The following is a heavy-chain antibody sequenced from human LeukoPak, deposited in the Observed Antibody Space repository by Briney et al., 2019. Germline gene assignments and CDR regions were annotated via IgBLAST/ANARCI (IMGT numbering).Heavy chain of an antibody. CDR1: GGSISSYY. Sequence: SETLSLTCTVSGGSISSYYWSWIRQPAGEGLEWIGRIYTSGSTNYNPSLKSRVTMSVDTSKNLFSLKLSSVTAADTAVYYCARGGYQTDFDYWGQGTLVTVSS. D-gene: IGHD2-2*01. V-gene: IGHV4-4*07. J-gene: IGHJ4*02. CDR2: IYTSGST. CDR3: ARGGYQTDFDY.